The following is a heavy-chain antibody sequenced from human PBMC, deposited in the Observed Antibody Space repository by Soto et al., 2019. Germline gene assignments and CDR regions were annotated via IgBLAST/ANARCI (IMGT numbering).Heavy chain of an antibody. CDR1: GFTFSGYS. D-gene: IGHD3-10*01. J-gene: IGHJ4*01. V-gene: IGHV3-21*01. CDR2: ISSGSNYV. Sequence: EVQLLEAGGGLVKPGGSLRLSCAGSGFTFSGYSMTWVRQPPGQGLEWVSFISSGSNYVYYADLVKGRFTISRDNANRYRHRKIKGMAADYCALYYCTRPSLLQFGDSWIHVAFWSQGSLVTICS. CDR3: TRPSLLQFGDSWIHVAF.